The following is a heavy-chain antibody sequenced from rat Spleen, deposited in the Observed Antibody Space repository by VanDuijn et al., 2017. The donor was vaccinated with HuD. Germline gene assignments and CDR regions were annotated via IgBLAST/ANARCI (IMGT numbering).Heavy chain of an antibody. Sequence: QVQLKESGPGLVQPSQTLSLTCTVSGFSLIRYNVHWVRQPPGKGLEWMGRMNYKGDPSYNSALKSRLSISRDTSKNQVFLKMNSLQTDDTGTYYRTIHPRYWGQGVMVTVSS. CDR2: MNYKGDP. CDR1: GFSLIRYN. J-gene: IGHJ2*01. CDR3: TIHPRY. V-gene: IGHV2-63*01. D-gene: IGHD3-1*01.